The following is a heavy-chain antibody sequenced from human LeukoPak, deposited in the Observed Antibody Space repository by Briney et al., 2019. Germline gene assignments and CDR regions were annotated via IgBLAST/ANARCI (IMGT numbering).Heavy chain of an antibody. CDR2: IKPDGSDK. Sequence: HGGSLRLSCAATGFTFNSYWMSWVRQAPGKGLEWVANIKPDGSDKYYVDSVKGRFTISRDNAKNSLYLQMDGLRGEDTAVYYCVKCSDTSCNDAYDMWGQGTTVIVSS. V-gene: IGHV3-7*01. CDR1: GFTFNSYW. J-gene: IGHJ3*02. D-gene: IGHD2-2*01. CDR3: VKCSDTSCNDAYDM.